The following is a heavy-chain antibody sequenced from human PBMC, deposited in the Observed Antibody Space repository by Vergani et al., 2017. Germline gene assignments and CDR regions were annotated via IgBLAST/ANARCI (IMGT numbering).Heavy chain of an antibody. CDR2: INPSGGST. Sequence: QVQLVQSGAEVKKPGASVKVSCKASGYTFTSYYMHWVRQAPGQGLEWMGIINPSGGSTSHAQKFQGRVTMTRDTSASTVYMELSSLRSGDTAVYYCARGSSIATDPNWFDPWGQGTLVTVSS. D-gene: IGHD6-13*01. J-gene: IGHJ5*02. CDR1: GYTFTSYY. CDR3: ARGSSIATDPNWFDP. V-gene: IGHV1-46*03.